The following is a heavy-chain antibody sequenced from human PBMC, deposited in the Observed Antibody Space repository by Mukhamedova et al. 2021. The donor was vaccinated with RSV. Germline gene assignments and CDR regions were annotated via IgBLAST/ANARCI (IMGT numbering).Heavy chain of an antibody. Sequence: GRFTISRDNAKNSLYLQMNSLGAEDTAVYYCARPPGFGVVIIDYAFDIWGQGTMVTVSS. CDR3: ARPPGFGVVIIDYAFDI. V-gene: IGHV3-11*03. J-gene: IGHJ3*02. D-gene: IGHD3-3*01.